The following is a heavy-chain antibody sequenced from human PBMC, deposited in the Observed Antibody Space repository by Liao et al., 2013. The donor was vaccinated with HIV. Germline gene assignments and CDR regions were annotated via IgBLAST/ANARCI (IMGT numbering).Heavy chain of an antibody. CDR1: GDSISSYS. CDR3: ARGGRVGGFDY. J-gene: IGHJ4*02. V-gene: IGHV4-59*01. CDR2: IYYNGGT. Sequence: QVQLQESGPGLAKPSETLSLTCIVSGDSISSYSWNWIRQSPGKTLEWIGYIYYNGGTNYNPSLQSRVTISVDTSKNQFSLDLNSVTAADTAIYYCARGGRVGGFDYWGRGTLVTVSS. D-gene: IGHD3-16*01.